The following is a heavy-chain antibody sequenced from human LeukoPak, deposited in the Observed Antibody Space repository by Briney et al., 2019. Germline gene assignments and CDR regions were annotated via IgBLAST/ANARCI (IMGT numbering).Heavy chain of an antibody. Sequence: SGGSLRLSCAASGFTFSSYAMSWVRQAPGKGLEWVSAISGSGGSTYYADSVKGRFTISRDNSKNTLYLQMNSLRAEDTAVYYCARDTPPQGFFHPEMYSSSWSEGPDYYYGMDVWGQGTTVTVSS. D-gene: IGHD6-13*01. CDR2: ISGSGGST. V-gene: IGHV3-23*01. CDR1: GFTFSSYA. J-gene: IGHJ6*02. CDR3: ARDTPPQGFFHPEMYSSSWSEGPDYYYGMDV.